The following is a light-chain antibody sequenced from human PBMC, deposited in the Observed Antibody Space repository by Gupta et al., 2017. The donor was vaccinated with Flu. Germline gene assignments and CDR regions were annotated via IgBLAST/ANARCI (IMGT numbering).Light chain of an antibody. CDR2: EDN. Sequence: NFMLTQPHSVSESPGKTVTTSCTRSSGSIASNYVQWYQQRPGSAPTTVIYEDNKRPTGVPDRFSGSIDSSSNSASLTISGLKTEDEADYYCQSYDSSNYWVFGGGTKLTVL. CDR3: QSYDSSNYWV. V-gene: IGLV6-57*03. J-gene: IGLJ3*02. CDR1: SGSIASNY.